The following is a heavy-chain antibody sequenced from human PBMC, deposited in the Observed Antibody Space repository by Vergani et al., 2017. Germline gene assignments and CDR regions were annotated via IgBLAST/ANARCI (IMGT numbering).Heavy chain of an antibody. J-gene: IGHJ6*02. V-gene: IGHV1-69-2*01. CDR2: VDPEDGET. Sequence: EVQLVQSGAEVKKPGATVKISCKVSGYTFTDYYMHWVQQAPGKGLEWMGLVDPEDGETIYAEKFQGRVTITADTSTDTAYMELSSLRSEDTAVYYCATGGITMVRGAEYYYYYGMDVWGQGTTVTVSS. CDR1: GYTFTDYY. CDR3: ATGGITMVRGAEYYYYYGMDV. D-gene: IGHD3-10*01.